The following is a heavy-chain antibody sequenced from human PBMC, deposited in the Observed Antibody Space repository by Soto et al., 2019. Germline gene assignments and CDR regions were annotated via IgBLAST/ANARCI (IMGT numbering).Heavy chain of an antibody. V-gene: IGHV5-51*01. Sequence: GESLKISCKGSGYSFTSYWIGWVRQMPGKGLEWMGVIYPGDSDTRYSPSFQGQVTISADKYIGTACLQWSSLKAPHTGMYYCASHAQPCCAGRTLAQIGQLVKGMDVWGQGTTVTVSS. D-gene: IGHD3-22*01. CDR2: IYPGDSDT. J-gene: IGHJ6*02. CDR1: GYSFTSYW. CDR3: ASHAQPCCAGRTLAQIGQLVKGMDV.